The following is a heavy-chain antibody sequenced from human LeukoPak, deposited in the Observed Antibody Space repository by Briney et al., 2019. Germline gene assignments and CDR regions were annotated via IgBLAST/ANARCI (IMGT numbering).Heavy chain of an antibody. CDR3: ARSTDSLAQLWFGFDY. CDR2: VHYGGST. CDR1: GGSISGYY. J-gene: IGHJ4*02. Sequence: SETLSLTCTVSGGSISGYYGNWIRQPPGKGLEWIGYVHYGGSTNYNPSLKSRITISVDTSKNQFSLKVNSVTAADTAVYYCARSTDSLAQLWFGFDYWGQGTLATVSS. V-gene: IGHV4-59*08. D-gene: IGHD5-18*01.